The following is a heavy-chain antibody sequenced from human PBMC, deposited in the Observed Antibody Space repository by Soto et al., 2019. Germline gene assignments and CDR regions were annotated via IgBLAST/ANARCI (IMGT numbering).Heavy chain of an antibody. D-gene: IGHD2-15*01. CDR2: IYPGDSDT. J-gene: IGHJ6*02. CDR3: ARAGYCSGGSCYSGVYYYYGMDV. CDR1: GYSFTSYW. V-gene: IGHV5-51*01. Sequence: PGESLKISCKGSGYSFTSYWIGWVRQMPGKGLEWMGIIYPGDSDTRYSPSFQGQVTISADKSISTAYLQWSSLKASDTAMYYCARAGYCSGGSCYSGVYYYYGMDVWRQGTTVTVSS.